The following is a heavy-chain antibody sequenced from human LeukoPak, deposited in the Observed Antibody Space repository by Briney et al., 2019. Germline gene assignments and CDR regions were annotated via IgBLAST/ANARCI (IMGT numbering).Heavy chain of an antibody. Sequence: ASVKVSCKASGYTFTGYYMHWVRQAPGQGLEWMGRIIPILGIANYAQKFQGRVAITADKSTSTAYMELSSLRSEDTAVYYCASWGTDGHFDYWGQGTLVTVSS. V-gene: IGHV1-69*02. CDR2: IIPILGIA. D-gene: IGHD5-24*01. CDR3: ASWGTDGHFDY. CDR1: GYTFTGYY. J-gene: IGHJ4*02.